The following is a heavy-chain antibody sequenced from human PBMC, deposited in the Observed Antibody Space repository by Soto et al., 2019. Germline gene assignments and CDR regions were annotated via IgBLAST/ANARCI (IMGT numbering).Heavy chain of an antibody. J-gene: IGHJ4*02. CDR1: GGSISSSSYY. V-gene: IGHV4-39*01. Sequence: SETLSLTCTVSGGSISSSSYYWGWIRQPPGKGLEWIGSIYYSGSTYYNPSLKSRVTTSVDTSKNQFSLKLSSVTAADTAVYYCARQGEAARHQYYFDYWGQGTLVTVSS. D-gene: IGHD6-6*01. CDR3: ARQGEAARHQYYFDY. CDR2: IYYSGST.